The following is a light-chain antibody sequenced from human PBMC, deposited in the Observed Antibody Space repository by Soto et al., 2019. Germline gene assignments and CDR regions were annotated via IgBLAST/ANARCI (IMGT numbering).Light chain of an antibody. CDR1: QGISSA. CDR3: QQFNNYRIT. CDR2: DAS. Sequence: IQMTQSPSTLSAYVGDRVTITCRASQGISSALAWYQQKPGKAPKLLIYDASSLESGVPSRFSGSGSGTDFTLTISSLQPEDFATYYCQQFNNYRITFGQGTRLEIK. J-gene: IGKJ5*01. V-gene: IGKV1D-13*01.